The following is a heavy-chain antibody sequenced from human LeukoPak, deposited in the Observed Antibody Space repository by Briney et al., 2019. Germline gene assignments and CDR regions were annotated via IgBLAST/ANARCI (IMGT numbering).Heavy chain of an antibody. CDR3: AKDIFGDFWSGYYSDY. D-gene: IGHD3-3*01. J-gene: IGHJ4*02. V-gene: IGHV3-30*02. CDR1: GFTFSSYG. Sequence: GGSLRLSCAASGFTFSSYGMHWVRQAPGKGLEWVAFIRYDGSNKYYADSVKGRFTISRDNSKNTLYLQMNSLRAEDTAVYYCAKDIFGDFWSGYYSDYWGQGTLVTVSS. CDR2: IRYDGSNK.